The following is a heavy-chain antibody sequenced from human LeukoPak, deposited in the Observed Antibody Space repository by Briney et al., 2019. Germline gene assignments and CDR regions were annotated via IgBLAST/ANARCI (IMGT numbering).Heavy chain of an antibody. D-gene: IGHD3-3*02. CDR3: AKGMVGSWRIWYFFDY. Sequence: GRSLTLSCAASGFTFSNYALHWVRQAPGKGLEWVSAISSSGGSTYYADSVKGRFTISTDNYKNTLDLQMKNLRAEDTAVYYCAKGMVGSWRIWYFFDYWGHGTLVTVSS. J-gene: IGHJ4*01. CDR1: GFTFSNYA. V-gene: IGHV3-23*01. CDR2: ISSSGGST.